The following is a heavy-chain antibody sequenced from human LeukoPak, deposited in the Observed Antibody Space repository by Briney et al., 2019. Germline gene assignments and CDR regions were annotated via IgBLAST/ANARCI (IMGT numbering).Heavy chain of an antibody. CDR1: GYSFTSYC. V-gene: IGHV5-51*01. Sequence: HGESLKISCKVSGYSFTSYCIGWVRQMPGKGLEWRGIIYPGDSGSTYSPSFQGQVTISVDNSINTAYLQWSSLQASDTAMYYCGMSGDRVPLQDDVFDVWGQGTMVTVST. D-gene: IGHD1-26*01. CDR2: IYPGDSGS. CDR3: GMSGDRVPLQDDVFDV. J-gene: IGHJ3*01.